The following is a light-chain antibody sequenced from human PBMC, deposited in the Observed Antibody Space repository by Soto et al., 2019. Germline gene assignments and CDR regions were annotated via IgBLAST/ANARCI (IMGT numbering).Light chain of an antibody. CDR2: GAS. CDR3: QQYNAWPPLT. J-gene: IGKJ4*01. Sequence: EIVMTQSPATLSVSPGERATLSCRASQSVSGNLAWYQQKPGQAPRLLIYGASTRVTGIPARFSGSGSGTEFTLTISSLRSEDFAVYYCQQYNAWPPLTFGGGTKVDIK. V-gene: IGKV3-15*01. CDR1: QSVSGN.